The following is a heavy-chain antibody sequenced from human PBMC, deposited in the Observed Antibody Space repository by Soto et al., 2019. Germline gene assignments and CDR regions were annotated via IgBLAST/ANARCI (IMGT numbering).Heavy chain of an antibody. J-gene: IGHJ4*02. D-gene: IGHD6-13*01. CDR3: ASGRGAAADYFDF. V-gene: IGHV3-11*05. Sequence: QVQLVESGGGLVKPGGSLRLSCAVSGFTFSDYYMTWIRQAPGKGLEWVSYISSSTSHTNYADSVKGRFTISRDNAKNPLFLQMNSLRAEDAAVYYCASGRGAAADYFDFWGQGTLVTVSS. CDR1: GFTFSDYY. CDR2: ISSSTSHT.